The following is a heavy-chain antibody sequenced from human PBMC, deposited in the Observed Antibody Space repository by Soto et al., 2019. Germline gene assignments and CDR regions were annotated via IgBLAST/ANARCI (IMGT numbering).Heavy chain of an antibody. CDR3: ATPNIMITFGGVIAAYYFDY. V-gene: IGHV3-11*01. Sequence: QVQLVESGGGLVKPGGSLRLSCAASGFTFSDYYMSWIRQAPGKGLEWVSYISSSGSTIYYADSVKGRFTISRDNAKNSLYLQMHSLRAEDTAVYYCATPNIMITFGGVIAAYYFDYWGQGTLVTVSS. CDR1: GFTFSDYY. CDR2: ISSSGSTI. J-gene: IGHJ4*02. D-gene: IGHD3-16*02.